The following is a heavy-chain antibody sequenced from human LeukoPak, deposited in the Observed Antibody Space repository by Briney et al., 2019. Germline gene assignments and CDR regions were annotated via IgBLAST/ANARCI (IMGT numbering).Heavy chain of an antibody. J-gene: IGHJ5*02. CDR2: IIPIFGTA. CDR3: ARFVLSSSSWMIGWFDP. D-gene: IGHD6-13*01. V-gene: IGHV1-69*13. Sequence: SVKVSCKASGGTFSSYAISWVRQAPGQGLEWMGGIIPIFGTANYAQKFQGRVTITADESTSTAYMELSSLRSDDTAVYYCARFVLSSSSWMIGWFDPWGQGTLVTVSS. CDR1: GGTFSSYA.